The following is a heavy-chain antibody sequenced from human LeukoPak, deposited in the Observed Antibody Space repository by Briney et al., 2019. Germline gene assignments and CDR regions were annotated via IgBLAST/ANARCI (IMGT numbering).Heavy chain of an antibody. CDR3: ARNLPSYSGSYSGYFDY. CDR2: SSAYNGNT. D-gene: IGHD1-26*01. CDR1: GGTFSSYA. J-gene: IGHJ4*02. V-gene: IGHV1-18*01. Sequence: ASVKVSCKASGGTFSSYAISWVRQAPGQGLEWMGGSSAYNGNTNYAQKLQGRVTMTTDTSTSTAYMELRSLRSDDTAVYYCARNLPSYSGSYSGYFDYWGQGTLVTVSS.